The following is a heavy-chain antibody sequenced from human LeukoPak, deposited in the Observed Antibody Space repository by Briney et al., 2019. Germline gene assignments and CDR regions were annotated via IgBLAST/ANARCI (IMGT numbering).Heavy chain of an antibody. CDR2: IYYSGST. CDR1: GVSISSYY. Sequence: SETLSLTCTVSGVSISSYYWSWIRQPPGKGLEWIGYIYYSGSTNYNPSLKSRVTISVDTSKNQFSLKLSSVTAADTAVYYCARGTDTAMARGIDYWGQGTLVTVS. V-gene: IGHV4-59*01. CDR3: ARGTDTAMARGIDY. J-gene: IGHJ4*02. D-gene: IGHD5-18*01.